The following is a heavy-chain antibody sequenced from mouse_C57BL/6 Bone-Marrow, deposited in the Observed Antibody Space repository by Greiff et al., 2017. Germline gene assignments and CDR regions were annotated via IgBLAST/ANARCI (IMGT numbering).Heavy chain of an antibody. Sequence: QVQLQQPGAELVMPGASVKLSCKASGYTFTSYGMHWVQQRPGQGLEWIGEIDPSDSYTNYNQKFKGKSTLTVDKSSSTAYMQLSSLTSEDSAVYYCSRREGYDVLAYWGQGTLVTVSA. CDR2: IDPSDSYT. V-gene: IGHV1-69*01. CDR1: GYTFTSYG. D-gene: IGHD2-2*01. J-gene: IGHJ3*01. CDR3: SRREGYDVLAY.